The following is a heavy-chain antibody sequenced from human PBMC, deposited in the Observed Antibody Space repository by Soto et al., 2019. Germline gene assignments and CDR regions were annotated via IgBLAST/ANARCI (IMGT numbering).Heavy chain of an antibody. J-gene: IGHJ4*02. Sequence: QVQLVESGGGVVQPGRSLRLSCAASGFTFSSYAMHWVRQAPGKGLERVAVISYDGSNKYYPDSVKGRFTISRDNSKNTLYLQMNSLRAEDTAVYYCARDFDYWGQGTLVTVSS. V-gene: IGHV3-30-3*01. CDR3: ARDFDY. CDR1: GFTFSSYA. CDR2: ISYDGSNK.